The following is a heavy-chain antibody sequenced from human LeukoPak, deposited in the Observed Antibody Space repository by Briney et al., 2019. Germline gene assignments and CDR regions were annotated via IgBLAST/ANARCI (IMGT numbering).Heavy chain of an antibody. Sequence: GGSLRLSCAASGFSFSSYAMSWVRQAPGKGLEWISTISSRSGSTSYADSVKGRFSISRDNSKNTLYLQMNSLRAEDTAVYYCAKVRQEPGYWGQGTLVTVSS. CDR1: GFSFSSYA. D-gene: IGHD1-26*01. J-gene: IGHJ4*02. CDR3: AKVRQEPGY. CDR2: ISSRSGST. V-gene: IGHV3-23*01.